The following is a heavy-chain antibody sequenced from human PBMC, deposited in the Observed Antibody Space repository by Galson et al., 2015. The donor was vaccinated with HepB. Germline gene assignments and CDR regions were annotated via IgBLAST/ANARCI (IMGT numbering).Heavy chain of an antibody. Sequence: SLRLSCAASGFTFSSYAMHWVRQAPGKGLEWVAVISYDGSNKYYADSVKGRFTISRDNSKNTLYLQMNSLRAEDTAVYYCARDRGFIAAAAWGYFDYWGQGTLVTVSS. J-gene: IGHJ4*02. CDR1: GFTFSSYA. CDR2: ISYDGSNK. V-gene: IGHV3-30*04. CDR3: ARDRGFIAAAAWGYFDY. D-gene: IGHD6-13*01.